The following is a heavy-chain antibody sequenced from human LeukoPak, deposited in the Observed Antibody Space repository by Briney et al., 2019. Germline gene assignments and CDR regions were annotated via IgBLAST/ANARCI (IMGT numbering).Heavy chain of an antibody. CDR1: GGSISSSSYY. CDR3: AREARVWSSFDI. Sequence: ASETLSLTCTVSGGSISSSSYYWGWIRQPPGKGLEWIGSIYYSGSTYYNPSLKSRVTISVDTSKNQFSLKLSSVTAADTAVYYCAREARVWSSFDIWGQGTMVTVSS. V-gene: IGHV4-39*02. J-gene: IGHJ3*02. CDR2: IYYSGST. D-gene: IGHD3-3*01.